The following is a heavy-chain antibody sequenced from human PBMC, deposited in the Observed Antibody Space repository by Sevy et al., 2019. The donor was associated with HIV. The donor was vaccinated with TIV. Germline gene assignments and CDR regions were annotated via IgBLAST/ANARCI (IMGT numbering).Heavy chain of an antibody. CDR3: ARDRLDILTNYYYGMDV. CDR2: ISPIFGTA. D-gene: IGHD3-9*01. Sequence: ASVKVSCKASGGTFSSYAISWVRQAPGQGLEWMGGISPIFGTANYAQKFQGRVTITADESTRTAYMELSSLRSEDTAVYYCARDRLDILTNYYYGMDVWGQGTTVTVSS. CDR1: GGTFSSYA. J-gene: IGHJ6*02. V-gene: IGHV1-69*13.